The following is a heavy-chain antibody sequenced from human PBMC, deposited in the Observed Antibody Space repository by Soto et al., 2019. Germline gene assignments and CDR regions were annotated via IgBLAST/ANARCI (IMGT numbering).Heavy chain of an antibody. D-gene: IGHD2-15*01. CDR2: ISYDGSNK. CDR3: AKDRVGCSGGSCYSGRYYYYYGMDV. V-gene: IGHV3-30*18. J-gene: IGHJ6*02. CDR1: GFTFSSYG. Sequence: PGGSLRLSXAASGFTFSSYGMHWVRQAPGKGLEWVAVISYDGSNKYYADSVKGRFTISRDNSKNTLYLQMNSLRAEDTAVYYCAKDRVGCSGGSCYSGRYYYYYGMDVWGQGTTVTVSS.